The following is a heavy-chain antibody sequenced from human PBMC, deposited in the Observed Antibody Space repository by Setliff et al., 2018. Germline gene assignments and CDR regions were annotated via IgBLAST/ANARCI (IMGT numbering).Heavy chain of an antibody. CDR1: GGSISDYY. Sequence: CGGYGGSISDYYWSWIRQPPGKGLEWIGEINHSGSTNYNPSLKSRVTISLDTSRNQVSLKLSSVTAADTAVYYCARDRQYCSSTSCYTSYFYYYAMDIWGRGTTVTVSS. CDR2: INHSGST. V-gene: IGHV4-34*01. CDR3: ARDRQYCSSTSCYTSYFYYYAMDI. D-gene: IGHD2-2*02. J-gene: IGHJ6*02.